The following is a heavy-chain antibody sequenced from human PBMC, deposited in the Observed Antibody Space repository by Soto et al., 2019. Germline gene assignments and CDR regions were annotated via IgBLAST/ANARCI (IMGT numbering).Heavy chain of an antibody. V-gene: IGHV1-2*02. Sequence: AASVKVSCKAAGYTFTDYYLHWVRQAPGQGHECMGWINPNNGDTNYAQKFQGRVTMTRDTSISTAYMEVSRLRCDDTAINYCARPVSFIAPSPDYCGHRSLVTVSP. CDR3: ARPVSFIAPSPDY. J-gene: IGHJ4*01. D-gene: IGHD2-15*01. CDR2: INPNNGDT. CDR1: GYTFTDYY.